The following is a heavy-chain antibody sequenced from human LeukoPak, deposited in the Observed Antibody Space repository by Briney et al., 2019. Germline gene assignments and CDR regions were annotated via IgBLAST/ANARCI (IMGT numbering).Heavy chain of an antibody. J-gene: IGHJ6*02. CDR1: GYTFTSYY. D-gene: IGHD5-12*01. Sequence: ASVKVSCKASGYTFTSYYMHLVRQAPGQGLEWMGISNPSGGSTSYAQKFQGRVTMTRDTSTSTVYMELSSLRSEDTAVYYCARDRSPNSGYENYYYYGMDVWGQGTTVTVSS. CDR2: SNPSGGST. CDR3: ARDRSPNSGYENYYYYGMDV. V-gene: IGHV1-46*01.